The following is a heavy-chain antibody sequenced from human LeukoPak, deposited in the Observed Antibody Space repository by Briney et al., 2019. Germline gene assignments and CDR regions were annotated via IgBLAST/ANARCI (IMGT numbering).Heavy chain of an antibody. V-gene: IGHV4-39*01. CDR3: ARHRFPYYDILTGYFDY. D-gene: IGHD3-9*01. J-gene: IGHJ4*02. Sequence: SRVTISVDTSKNQFSLKLSSVTAADTAVYYCARHRFPYYDILTGYFDYWGQGTLVTVSS.